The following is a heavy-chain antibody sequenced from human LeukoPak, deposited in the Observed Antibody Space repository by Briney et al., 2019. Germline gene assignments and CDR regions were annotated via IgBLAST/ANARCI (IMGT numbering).Heavy chain of an antibody. V-gene: IGHV4-38-2*01. J-gene: IGHJ4*02. CDR2: IFHSGST. CDR3: ARVSSLGGIAAAGTGYFDY. D-gene: IGHD6-13*01. Sequence: SETLSLTCAVSGYSISSGYYWGWIRQPPGKGLEWVGSIFHSGSTFYNPSLKSRVTISVDTSKNQFSLKLSSVTAEDTAVYYCARVSSLGGIAAAGTGYFDYWGQGTLVTVSS. CDR1: GYSISSGYY.